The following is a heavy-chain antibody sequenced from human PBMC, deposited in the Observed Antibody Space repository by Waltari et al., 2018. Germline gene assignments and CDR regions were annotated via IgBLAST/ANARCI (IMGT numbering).Heavy chain of an antibody. Sequence: QVQLQQWGAGLLRPSETLSLPCAGYGVSFSDSYWSWHRQSPGKGLEWIGETDLGESTYYNPSLESRVTILLDKSKNQFSLHLDSVTAADTAVYYCVTGPRDKWVGRYSGEFFHHWGPGTLVTVSS. V-gene: IGHV4-34*02. CDR1: GVSFSDSY. CDR2: TDLGEST. D-gene: IGHD3-9*01. CDR3: VTGPRDKWVGRYSGEFFHH. J-gene: IGHJ1*01.